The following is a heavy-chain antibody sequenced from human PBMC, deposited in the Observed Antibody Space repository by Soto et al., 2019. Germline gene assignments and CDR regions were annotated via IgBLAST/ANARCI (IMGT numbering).Heavy chain of an antibody. J-gene: IGHJ6*02. D-gene: IGHD2-2*01. Sequence: SVKVSCKASGGTFSSYAISWVRQAPGQGLEWMGGIIPIFGTANYAQKFQGRVTITADESTSTAYMELSSLRSEDTAVYYCARDTKAHNYYYYGMDVWGQGTTVTVSS. CDR2: IIPIFGTA. V-gene: IGHV1-69*13. CDR1: GGTFSSYA. CDR3: ARDTKAHNYYYYGMDV.